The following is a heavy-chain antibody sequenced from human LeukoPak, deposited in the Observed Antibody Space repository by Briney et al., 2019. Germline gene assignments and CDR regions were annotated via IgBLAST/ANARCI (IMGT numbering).Heavy chain of an antibody. J-gene: IGHJ6*02. CDR3: ARDMDCGGDCYHV. D-gene: IGHD2-21*02. V-gene: IGHV3-53*01. Sequence: PGGSLRLSCAASGFTVSSNYMSWVRQAPGKGLEWVSVIYSGGSTYYADSVKGRFTISRDNAKNSLYLQMNSLRAEDTAVYYCARDMDCGGDCYHVWGQGTTVTVSS. CDR1: GFTVSSNY. CDR2: IYSGGST.